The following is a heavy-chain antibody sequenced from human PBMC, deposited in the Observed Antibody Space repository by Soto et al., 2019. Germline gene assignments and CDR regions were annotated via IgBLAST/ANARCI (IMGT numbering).Heavy chain of an antibody. Sequence: QVQLQQWGTGLLKPSETLSLTCGVYGKSFGYYYWSWIRQPPGKGLEWIGEINHSGRTKYKSSLKSRVTISIDTSKTQFSLKLTSVTAADTAVYYCARWDYDFRDAFDIWGQGTMVTVSS. D-gene: IGHD3-3*01. J-gene: IGHJ3*02. V-gene: IGHV4-34*01. CDR1: GKSFGYYY. CDR3: ARWDYDFRDAFDI. CDR2: INHSGRT.